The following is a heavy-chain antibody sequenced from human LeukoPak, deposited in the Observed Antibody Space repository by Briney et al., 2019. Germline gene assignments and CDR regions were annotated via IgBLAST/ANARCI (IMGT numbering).Heavy chain of an antibody. CDR2: IKQDGSEK. CDR3: ARDQRSESYYPWGWFDP. Sequence: PGGSLRLSCAASGFTFSSYWMSWVRQAPGKGLEWVANIKQDGSEKYYVDSVKGRFTISRDNSKNTLYLQMNSLRPEDTAVYYCARDQRSESYYPWGWFDPWGQGTLVTVSS. D-gene: IGHD1-26*01. V-gene: IGHV3-7*01. CDR1: GFTFSSYW. J-gene: IGHJ5*02.